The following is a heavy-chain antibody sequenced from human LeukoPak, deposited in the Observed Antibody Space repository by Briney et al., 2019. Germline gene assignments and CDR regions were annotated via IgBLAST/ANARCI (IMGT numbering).Heavy chain of an antibody. CDR2: INPSGGST. J-gene: IGHJ5*02. CDR1: GYTFTSYY. D-gene: IGHD4-11*01. CDR3: ARVMTTYNWFDP. V-gene: IGHV1-46*01. Sequence: ASVKVSCKASGYTFTSYYMHWVRQAPGQGREWMGIINPSGGSTSYAQKFQGRVTMTRDMSTSTVYMELSSLRSEDTAVYYCARVMTTYNWFDPWGQGTLVTVSS.